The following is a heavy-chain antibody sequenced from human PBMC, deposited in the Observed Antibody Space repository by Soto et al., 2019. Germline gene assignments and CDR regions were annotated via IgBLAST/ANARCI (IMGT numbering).Heavy chain of an antibody. J-gene: IGHJ5*01. CDR3: AKGPHFGIGACLAALDS. Sequence: PGGSLRLCWAASGFTFSSYAMSWVRQAPGKGLEWVSAISGSGGSTYCADSVKGRFTISRDNSKNTLYLQMNSLRAEDTAVYYCAKGPHFGIGACLAALDSWGQGTLVTVSS. D-gene: IGHD6-6*01. CDR2: ISGSGGST. CDR1: GFTFSSYA. V-gene: IGHV3-23*01.